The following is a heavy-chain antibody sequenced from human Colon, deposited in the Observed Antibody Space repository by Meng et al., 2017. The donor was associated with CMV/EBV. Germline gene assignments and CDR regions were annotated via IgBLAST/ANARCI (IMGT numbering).Heavy chain of an antibody. CDR1: GGTFRSSA. CDR3: ARDRLGQLRFGRGIDV. Sequence: SVKVSCKASGGTFRSSAVNWVRQAPGQGLEWMGRIIPLLGTVTNAQKFQGRVTITADDSTSTAFIQLSSLRSEDTAVYYCARDRLGQLRFGRGIDVWGQGTTVTVSS. V-gene: IGHV1-69*11. J-gene: IGHJ6*02. CDR2: IIPLLGTV. D-gene: IGHD3-16*01.